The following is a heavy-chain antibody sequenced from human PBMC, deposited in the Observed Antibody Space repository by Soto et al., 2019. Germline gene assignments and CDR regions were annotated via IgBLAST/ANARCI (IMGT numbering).Heavy chain of an antibody. V-gene: IGHV3-53*02. D-gene: IGHD3-10*01. Sequence: EVRLVETGGDLIQPGGSLRLSCAASGFIVSGNYMSWVRQAPGKGLEWVSVIYSGGSTYYADSVKGRFTISRDNSQNSLYLQMNSLRADDTAVYYCARDGGLAEDGMDVWGQGTTVTVSS. CDR3: ARDGGLAEDGMDV. J-gene: IGHJ6*02. CDR1: GFIVSGNY. CDR2: IYSGGST.